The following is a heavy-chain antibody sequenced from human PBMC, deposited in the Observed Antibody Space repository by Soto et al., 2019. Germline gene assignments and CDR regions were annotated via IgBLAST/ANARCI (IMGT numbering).Heavy chain of an antibody. D-gene: IGHD3-3*01. CDR2: ISSSGSTI. V-gene: IGHV3-11*01. Sequence: GGSLRLSCAASGFTFSDYYMSWIRQAPGKGLEWVSYISSSGSTIYYADSVKGRFTISRDNAKNSLYLQMNSLRAEDTAVYYCARDYDFWSGYLKLVFDPWGQGTLVTVSS. J-gene: IGHJ5*02. CDR1: GFTFSDYY. CDR3: ARDYDFWSGYLKLVFDP.